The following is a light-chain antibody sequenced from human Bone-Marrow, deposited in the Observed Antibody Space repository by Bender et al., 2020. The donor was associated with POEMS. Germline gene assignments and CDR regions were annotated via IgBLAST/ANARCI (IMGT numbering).Light chain of an antibody. Sequence: SYELTQPPSVSVSPGQTARITCSGDVLSDKYVYWYHQKSSQAPVVVIYEDSKRPSGIPERFSGSISGTMATLTISGARVDDEGDYYCYSTDSGVNPVIFGGGTKLTVL. CDR3: YSTDSGVNPVI. CDR1: VLSDKY. J-gene: IGLJ2*01. V-gene: IGLV3-10*01. CDR2: EDS.